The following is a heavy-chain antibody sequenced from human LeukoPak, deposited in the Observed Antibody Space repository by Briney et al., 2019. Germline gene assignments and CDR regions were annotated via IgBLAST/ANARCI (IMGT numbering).Heavy chain of an antibody. Sequence: PSETLSLTCAVYGGSFIGYYWSWIRQPPGEGLEWIGEINHSGSTNYNPSLKSRVAISVDTSKNHFSLTLSSVTAADTAVYYCARGSGSRINHWGQGTLVTVSS. CDR2: INHSGST. CDR1: GGSFIGYY. D-gene: IGHD3-10*01. J-gene: IGHJ4*02. V-gene: IGHV4-34*01. CDR3: ARGSGSRINH.